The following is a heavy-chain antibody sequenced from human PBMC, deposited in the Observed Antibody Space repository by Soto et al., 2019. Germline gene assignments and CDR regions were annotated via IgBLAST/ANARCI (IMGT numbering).Heavy chain of an antibody. J-gene: IGHJ4*02. D-gene: IGHD1-26*01. CDR1: GFSFSDSY. V-gene: IGHV3-11*06. Sequence: GGSLRLSCAASGFSFSDSYMNWIRQAPGKGLEYISYISGSSSDTNYADSVKGRFTISRDNSKNTLYLQMNSLRGEDTAVYYCAKDASGSCHYWGQGTQVTVSS. CDR3: AKDASGSCHY. CDR2: ISGSSSDT.